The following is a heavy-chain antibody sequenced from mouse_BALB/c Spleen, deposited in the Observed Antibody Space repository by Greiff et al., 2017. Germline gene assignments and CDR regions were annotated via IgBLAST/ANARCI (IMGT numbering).Heavy chain of an antibody. CDR1: GYTFTSYV. V-gene: IGHV1-14*01. J-gene: IGHJ4*01. D-gene: IGHD1-1*01. Sequence: EVQLQESGPELVKPGASVKMSCKASGYTFTSYVMHWVKQKPGQGLEWIGYINPYNDGTKYNEKFKGKATLTSDKSSSTAYMELSSLTSEDSAVYYCASGYYGNLGYAMDYWGQGTSVTVSS. CDR3: ASGYYGNLGYAMDY. CDR2: INPYNDGT.